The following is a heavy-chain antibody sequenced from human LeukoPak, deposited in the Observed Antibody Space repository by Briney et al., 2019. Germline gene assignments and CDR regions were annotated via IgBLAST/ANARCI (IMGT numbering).Heavy chain of an antibody. CDR1: GGSISSSSYF. D-gene: IGHD1-1*01. Sequence: SETLSLTCTVSGGSISSSSYFWGWIRQPPGKGLEWIGSIYYSGSTYYNPSLKSRVTISVDTSKNQFSLKLSSVTAADTAVYYCARLVLNGYFDLWGRGTLVTVSS. CDR3: ARLVLNGYFDL. V-gene: IGHV4-39*01. J-gene: IGHJ2*01. CDR2: IYYSGST.